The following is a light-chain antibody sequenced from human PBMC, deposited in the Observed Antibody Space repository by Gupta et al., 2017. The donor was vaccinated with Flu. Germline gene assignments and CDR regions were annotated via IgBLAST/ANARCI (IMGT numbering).Light chain of an antibody. Sequence: DIQLTQSPSFLSASVGDRVTITCRASQGISNSLAWYQQKPRKAPNLLINAASTLQTGVPSRFSGSGSGTEFTLTISSLQPEDFATYYCQHLQRHPLTFGGGTKVDVK. CDR1: QGISNS. J-gene: IGKJ4*01. CDR3: QHLQRHPLT. CDR2: AAS. V-gene: IGKV1-9*01.